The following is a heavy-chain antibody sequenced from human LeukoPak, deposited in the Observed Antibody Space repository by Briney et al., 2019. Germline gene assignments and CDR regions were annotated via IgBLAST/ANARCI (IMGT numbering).Heavy chain of an antibody. V-gene: IGHV3-7*01. J-gene: IGHJ4*02. CDR1: GFTFNTNA. D-gene: IGHD4-11*01. CDR3: ANQAYSQFDY. CDR2: ISPDGSAE. Sequence: GGSLRLSCATSGFTFNTNAMSWVRQAPGKGLELVANISPDGSAEDYVDSVRGRFAISRDNAKRSLYLQMNSLSPEDTAVYYCANQAYSQFDYWGQGTLVSVSS.